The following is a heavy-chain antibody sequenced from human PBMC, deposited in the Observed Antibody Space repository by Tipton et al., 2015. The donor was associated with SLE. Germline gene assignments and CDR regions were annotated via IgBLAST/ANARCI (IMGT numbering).Heavy chain of an antibody. Sequence: LRLSCTVSGDSISDSTYYWGWIRQPPGKGLEWIGHIYYSGSTNTNPSLKSRVTMSLDTSKNRLSLKLKSVTAADTAVYFCATTPRSSSRYFDLWGRGTLVSVSS. CDR3: ATTPRSSSRYFDL. CDR2: IYYSGST. D-gene: IGHD3-10*01. V-gene: IGHV4-61*05. CDR1: GDSISDSTYY. J-gene: IGHJ2*01.